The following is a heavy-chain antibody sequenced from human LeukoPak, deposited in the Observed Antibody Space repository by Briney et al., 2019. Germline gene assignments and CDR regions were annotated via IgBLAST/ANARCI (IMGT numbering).Heavy chain of an antibody. CDR3: ARVVYGSSWYAFDY. CDR2: ISTNGGDT. Sequence: GGSLRLSCAASGFTFSSYTMHWVRQAPGKGLEYVSSISTNGGDTYYANSVKGRFTISRDNSQNSLYLQMGSLRAEDMAVYYCARVVYGSSWYAFDYWGQGTLVTVSS. J-gene: IGHJ4*02. V-gene: IGHV3-64*01. CDR1: GFTFSSYT. D-gene: IGHD6-13*01.